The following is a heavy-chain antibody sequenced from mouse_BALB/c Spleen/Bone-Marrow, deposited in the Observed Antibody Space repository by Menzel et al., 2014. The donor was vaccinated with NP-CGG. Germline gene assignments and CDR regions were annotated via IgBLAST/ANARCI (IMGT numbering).Heavy chain of an antibody. Sequence: VKLQESGPGLVAPSQSLSITCTVSGFSLTDYGINWVRQPPGKGLEWLGTIWGDGSPDYNSVLKSRLSISKDNSKSQVFFKMNSLQTDDTARYYCARDRYGSSWAWFAYGGQGTLVTVSA. CDR1: GFSLTDYG. CDR3: ARDRYGSSWAWFAY. J-gene: IGHJ3*01. CDR2: IWGDGSP. D-gene: IGHD1-1*01. V-gene: IGHV2-6-7*01.